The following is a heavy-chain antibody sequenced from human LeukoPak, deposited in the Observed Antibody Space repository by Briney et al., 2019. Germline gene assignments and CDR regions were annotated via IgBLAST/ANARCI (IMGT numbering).Heavy chain of an antibody. CDR2: INTGNGNT. V-gene: IGHV1-3*04. J-gene: IGHJ4*02. D-gene: IGHD3-3*01. Sequence: ASVKVSCKTSGYTFTSRALHWVRLAPGPRLEWMGLINTGNGNTKYSQKFQDRVTITRDPSASTADMELSSLRSEDTAVYYCARDRSAWRFYYFDYWGQGTLVTVSS. CDR1: GYTFTSRA. CDR3: ARDRSAWRFYYFDY.